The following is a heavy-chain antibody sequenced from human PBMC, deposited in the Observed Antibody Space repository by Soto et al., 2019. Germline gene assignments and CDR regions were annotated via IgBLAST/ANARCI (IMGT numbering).Heavy chain of an antibody. D-gene: IGHD2-15*01. J-gene: IGHJ4*02. V-gene: IGHV3-30*03. Sequence: QVQLVESGGGVVQPGGSLRLSCAASGFTFSSYGMQWVRQSPGEGLEWVAIMAHDGSNQYYGDSVKGRFTISRADSKNALYLRMDSLRPEDTAVYYCARSSGGSSYYPPDYWGQGTLVTVSS. CDR3: ARSSGGSSYYPPDY. CDR1: GFTFSSYG. CDR2: MAHDGSNQ.